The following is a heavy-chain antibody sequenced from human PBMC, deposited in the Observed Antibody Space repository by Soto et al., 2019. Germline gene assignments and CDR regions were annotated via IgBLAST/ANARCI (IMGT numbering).Heavy chain of an antibody. Sequence: QLQLQESGSGLVKPSQTLSLTCAVSGGSISSGGYSWSWIRQPPGKGLEWIGYIYHSGSTYYNPALKSRVTISVDRSKNQFALKLSSVSAADTAVYYCAAGGGLPRYYWGQGTLVTVSS. J-gene: IGHJ4*02. CDR2: IYHSGST. CDR3: AAGGGLPRYY. CDR1: GGSISSGGYS. D-gene: IGHD5-12*01. V-gene: IGHV4-30-2*01.